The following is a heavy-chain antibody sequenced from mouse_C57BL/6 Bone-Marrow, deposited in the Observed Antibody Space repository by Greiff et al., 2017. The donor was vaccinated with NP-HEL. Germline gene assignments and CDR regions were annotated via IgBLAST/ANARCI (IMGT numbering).Heavy chain of an antibody. V-gene: IGHV1-82*01. D-gene: IGHD1-1*01. CDR1: GYAFSSSW. CDR3: ARFYGSSSYAMDY. J-gene: IGHJ4*01. Sequence: VQLQQSGPELVKPGASVKISCKASGYAFSSSWMNWVKQRPGKGLEWIGRIYPGDGDTNYNGKFKGKATLTADKSSSTAYMQLSSLTSEYSAVYFCARFYGSSSYAMDYWGQGTSVTVSS. CDR2: IYPGDGDT.